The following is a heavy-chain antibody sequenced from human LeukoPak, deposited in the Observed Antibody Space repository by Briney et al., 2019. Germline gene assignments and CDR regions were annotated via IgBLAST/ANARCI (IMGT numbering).Heavy chain of an antibody. D-gene: IGHD3-10*01. V-gene: IGHV4-4*07. J-gene: IGHJ5*02. CDR2: IYTSGST. CDR1: GGSISSYY. CDR3: AREVLWFGELLSYNWFDP. Sequence: SETLSLTCTVSGGSISSYYWRWIRQPAGKGLEWIGRIYTSGSTNYNPSLKSRVTVSVDTSKNQFSLKLSSVTAADTAVYYCAREVLWFGELLSYNWFDPWGQGTLVTVSS.